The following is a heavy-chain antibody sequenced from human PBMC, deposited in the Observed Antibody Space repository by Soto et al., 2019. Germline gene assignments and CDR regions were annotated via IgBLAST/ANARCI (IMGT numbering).Heavy chain of an antibody. Sequence: SETLSLTCAVYGGSFSGYYWSWSRQPPGKGLEWIGEINHSGSTNYNPSLKSRVTISVDTSKNQFSLKLSSVTAADTAVYYCARGGGFYYYYYYMDVWGKGTTVTVSS. CDR1: GGSFSGYY. CDR3: ARGGGFYYYYYYMDV. CDR2: INHSGST. J-gene: IGHJ6*03. V-gene: IGHV4-34*01. D-gene: IGHD3-16*01.